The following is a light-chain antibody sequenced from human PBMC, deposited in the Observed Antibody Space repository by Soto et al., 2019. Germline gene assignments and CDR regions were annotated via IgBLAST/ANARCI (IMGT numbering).Light chain of an antibody. CDR1: QSVSSN. J-gene: IGKJ1*01. Sequence: EIVMTQSPAPLSVSPGERATLSFSASQSVSSNLAWYQQKPVQAPRLLIYGASTRATGIPARFSGSGSGTEFTLTISSLQSEDFAVYYCQQYNKWPWTFGQGTKVDI. CDR3: QQYNKWPWT. V-gene: IGKV3-15*01. CDR2: GAS.